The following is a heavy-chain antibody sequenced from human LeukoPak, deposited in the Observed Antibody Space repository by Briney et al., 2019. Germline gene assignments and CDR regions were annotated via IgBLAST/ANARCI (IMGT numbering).Heavy chain of an antibody. J-gene: IGHJ5*02. V-gene: IGHV3-30*02. CDR3: AKGSWIQLWSELEFDP. Sequence: PGGSLRVSCAASGFPFSSYGMHWVRQAPGKRLEWVAFIRYDGGNKYYADSVKGRFTISRDNSKNTLYLQMNSLRAEDTAVYYCAKGSWIQLWSELEFDPWGQGTLVTVSS. D-gene: IGHD5-18*01. CDR2: IRYDGGNK. CDR1: GFPFSSYG.